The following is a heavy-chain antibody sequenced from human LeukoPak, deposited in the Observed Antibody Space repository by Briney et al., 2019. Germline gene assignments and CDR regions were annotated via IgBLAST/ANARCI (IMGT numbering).Heavy chain of an antibody. CDR2: ISGSGGNT. D-gene: IGHD5-18*01. CDR1: GFTFSSYA. CDR3: AKWRDTALVQYFDH. Sequence: PGGSLRLSCAASGFTFSSYAMSWVRQVPGNGLEWVSAISGSGGNTFYADSVKGRFTISRDNSKNTLYLQMNSLRAEDTAVYYCAKWRDTALVQYFDHWGQGTLVTVSS. V-gene: IGHV3-23*01. J-gene: IGHJ4*02.